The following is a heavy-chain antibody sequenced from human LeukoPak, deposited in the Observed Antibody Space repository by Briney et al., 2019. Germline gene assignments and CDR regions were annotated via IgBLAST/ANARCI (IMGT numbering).Heavy chain of an antibody. Sequence: SVKVSCKASGGTFSSYAISWVRQAPGQGLEWMGGIIPILGTANYAQKFQGRITITADESTSTAYMELSSLRSEDTAVYYCARPILRGYSYGLTYYYYGMDVWGQGTTVTVSS. CDR1: GGTFSSYA. V-gene: IGHV1-69*13. J-gene: IGHJ6*02. CDR2: IIPILGTA. D-gene: IGHD5-18*01. CDR3: ARPILRGYSYGLTYYYYGMDV.